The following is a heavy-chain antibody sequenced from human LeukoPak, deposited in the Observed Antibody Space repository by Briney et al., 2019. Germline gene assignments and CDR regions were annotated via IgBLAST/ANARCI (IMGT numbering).Heavy chain of an antibody. CDR1: GFTFSSYG. Sequence: GGSLRLSCAASGFTFSSYGMHWVRQAPGKGLEWVAVIWYDGSNKYYADSVKGRFTISRDNSKNTLYLQMNSLRAEDTAVYHCARDPSGASDWYFPDDYWGQGTLVTVSS. V-gene: IGHV3-33*01. CDR2: IWYDGSNK. CDR3: ARDPSGASDWYFPDDY. D-gene: IGHD6-19*01. J-gene: IGHJ4*02.